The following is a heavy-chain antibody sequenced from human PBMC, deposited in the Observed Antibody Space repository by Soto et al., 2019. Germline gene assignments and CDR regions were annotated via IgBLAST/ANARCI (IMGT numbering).Heavy chain of an antibody. Sequence: QVQLQESGPGLVKPSETLSLTCTVSRGSISSYYWNWIRQPPGKGLERIGYIYYSGTTYYNPSLKSRLTISIDTSKKQFSLRLTSVTAADTAVYYCATYDSSGLAFWGQGTLVTVSS. CDR2: IYYSGTT. V-gene: IGHV4-59*08. J-gene: IGHJ4*02. CDR1: RGSISSYY. D-gene: IGHD3-22*01. CDR3: ATYDSSGLAF.